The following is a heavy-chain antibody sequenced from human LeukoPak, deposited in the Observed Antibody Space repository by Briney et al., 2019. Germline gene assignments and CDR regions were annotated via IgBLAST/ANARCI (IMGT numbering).Heavy chain of an antibody. J-gene: IGHJ4*02. V-gene: IGHV4-30-4*01. CDR2: IYYSGST. Sequence: PSQTLSLTCTVSGGSISSGDYYWSWIRQPPGKGLEWIGYIYYSGSTYYNPSLKSRVTISVDTSKNQFSLKLSSVTAADTAVYYCAREVRITIFGVVRHYFGYWGQGTLVTVSS. CDR1: GGSISSGDYY. D-gene: IGHD3-3*01. CDR3: AREVRITIFGVVRHYFGY.